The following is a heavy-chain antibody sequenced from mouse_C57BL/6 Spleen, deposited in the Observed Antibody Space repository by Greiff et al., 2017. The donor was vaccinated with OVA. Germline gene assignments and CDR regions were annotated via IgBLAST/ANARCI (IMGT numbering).Heavy chain of an antibody. Sequence: EVKLMESGGGLVKPGGSLKLSCAASGFTFSDYGMHWVRQAPEKGLEWVAYISSGSSTIYYADTVKGRFTISRDNAKNTLFLQMTSLRSEDTAMYYCARGKWGYFDYWGQGTTLTVSS. V-gene: IGHV5-17*01. J-gene: IGHJ2*01. CDR2: ISSGSSTI. D-gene: IGHD1-3*01. CDR1: GFTFSDYG. CDR3: ARGKWGYFDY.